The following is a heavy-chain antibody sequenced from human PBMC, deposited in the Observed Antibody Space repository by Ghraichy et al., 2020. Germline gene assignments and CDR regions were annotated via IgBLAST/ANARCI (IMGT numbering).Heavy chain of an antibody. CDR1: GGSISSGGYY. V-gene: IGHV4-31*03. D-gene: IGHD1-26*01. CDR2: IYYSGST. Sequence: SETLSLTCTVSGGSISSGGYYWSWIRQHPGKGLEWIGYIYYSGSTYYNPSLKSRVTISVDTSKNQFSLKLSSVTAADTAVYYCAREFQGSYHYYYYGMDVWGQGTTVTVSS. J-gene: IGHJ6*02. CDR3: AREFQGSYHYYYYGMDV.